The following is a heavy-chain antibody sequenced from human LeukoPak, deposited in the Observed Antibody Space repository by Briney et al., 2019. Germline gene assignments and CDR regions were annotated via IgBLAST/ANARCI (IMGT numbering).Heavy chain of an antibody. CDR3: ARIQRRVVNAFDI. J-gene: IGHJ3*02. V-gene: IGHV1-46*01. Sequence: GASVKVSCKASGYTFTNYYMHWVRQAPGQGLEWMGLINPSGGTTSYAQKFQGRVTMTRETSTSTVYMELSSLRSEDTAVYFCARIQRRVVNAFDIWGQGTMVTVSS. CDR2: INPSGGTT. D-gene: IGHD3-16*02. CDR1: GYTFTNYY.